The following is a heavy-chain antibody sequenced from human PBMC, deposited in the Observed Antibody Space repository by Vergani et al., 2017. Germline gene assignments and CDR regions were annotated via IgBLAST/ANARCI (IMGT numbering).Heavy chain of an antibody. CDR3: ARDLPYSSSPYYFDY. CDR1: GGTFSSYA. Sequence: QVQLVQSGPEVKKPGSSLKVSCKASGGTFSSYAISWVRQAPGQGLEWMGRIIPIFVTANYAQKFQGRVTITADESTGTAYMELSSLRSEDTAVYYCARDLPYSSSPYYFDYWGQGTLVTVSS. J-gene: IGHJ4*02. CDR2: IIPIFVTA. V-gene: IGHV1-69*13. D-gene: IGHD6-13*01.